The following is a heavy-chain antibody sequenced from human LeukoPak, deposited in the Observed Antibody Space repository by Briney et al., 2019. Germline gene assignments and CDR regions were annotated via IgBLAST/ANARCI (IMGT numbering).Heavy chain of an antibody. D-gene: IGHD3-10*01. CDR1: GFTFSSYA. J-gene: IGHJ4*02. V-gene: IGHV3-23*01. CDR3: ARYRGFGDSYDS. CDR2: LGDSGGRT. Sequence: GGSLRLSCAASGFTFSSYAMSWLRQAPGKGLEWVSTLGDSGGRTYYADSVTGRFTISRDNSKNTLYLQMNGLRAEDTAVYYCARYRGFGDSYDSWGQGTLVTVSS.